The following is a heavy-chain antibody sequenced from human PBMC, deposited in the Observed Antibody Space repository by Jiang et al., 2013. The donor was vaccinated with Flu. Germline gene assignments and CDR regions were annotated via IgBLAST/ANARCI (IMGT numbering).Heavy chain of an antibody. V-gene: IGHV1-18*01. J-gene: IGHJ4*02. CDR3: TRDEGVSLHRGASL. CDR1: GYSFNTYG. CDR2: ISAYNGDT. Sequence: GAEVKKPGASVKVSCTASGYSFNTYGITWVRQAPGQGLEWVGWISAYNGDTNYAQNLQGRVTLTTDASTTTAYMELRSLRFDDTAVYYCTRDEGVSLHRGASLWGPGTLVTVSS. D-gene: IGHD3-10*01.